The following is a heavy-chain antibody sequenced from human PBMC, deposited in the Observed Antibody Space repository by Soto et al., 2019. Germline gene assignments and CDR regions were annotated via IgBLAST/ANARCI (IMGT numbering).Heavy chain of an antibody. V-gene: IGHV3-64D*06. D-gene: IGHD3-22*01. J-gene: IGHJ4*02. CDR1: GFNFGPFW. Sequence: GGSLRLSCAASGFNFGPFWMHWVRQAPGKGLEYVSSISTNGGSTHYADSVKGRFTISRDNSKNTQYLQMSSLRADDTAVYYCVKGEYYYDSSGYYPFDYWVQGT. CDR2: ISTNGGST. CDR3: VKGEYYYDSSGYYPFDY.